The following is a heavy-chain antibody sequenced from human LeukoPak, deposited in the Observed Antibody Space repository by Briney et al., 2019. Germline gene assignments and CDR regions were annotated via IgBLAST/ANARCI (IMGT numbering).Heavy chain of an antibody. Sequence: SETLSLTCTVSGGSISSSSYYWGWIRQPPGKGLEWIGSISYSGSTYYNPSLKSRVTISVDTSKNQFSLKLSSVTAADTAVYYCARQYWDDAFDIWGQGTMVTVSS. V-gene: IGHV4-39*01. J-gene: IGHJ3*02. CDR2: ISYSGST. CDR1: GGSISSSSYY. D-gene: IGHD1-26*01. CDR3: ARQYWDDAFDI.